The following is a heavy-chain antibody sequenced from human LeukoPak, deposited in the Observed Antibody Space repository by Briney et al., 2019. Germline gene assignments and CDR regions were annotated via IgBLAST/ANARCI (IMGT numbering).Heavy chain of an antibody. D-gene: IGHD7-27*01. CDR1: GGTFSSYA. J-gene: IGHJ4*02. Sequence: SVKVSCEASGGTFSSYAISWVRQAPGQGLEWMGRIIPILGIANYAQKFQGRVTITADKSTSTAYMELSSLRSEDTAVYYCASWATPFDYWGQGTLVTVSS. V-gene: IGHV1-69*04. CDR3: ASWATPFDY. CDR2: IIPILGIA.